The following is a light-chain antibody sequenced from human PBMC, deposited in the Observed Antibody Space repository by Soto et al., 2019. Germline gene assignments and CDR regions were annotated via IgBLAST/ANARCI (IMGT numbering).Light chain of an antibody. Sequence: SYELTQPPSVSVSPGQTASITCSGDKLGDKYACWYQQKPGQSPVLVIYQDSKRPSGIPERFSGSNSGNTATLTISGTQAMDEADYYCQAWDSSTAVVFGGRDQAHRP. CDR3: QAWDSSTAVV. CDR1: KLGDKY. V-gene: IGLV3-1*01. CDR2: QDS. J-gene: IGLJ2*01.